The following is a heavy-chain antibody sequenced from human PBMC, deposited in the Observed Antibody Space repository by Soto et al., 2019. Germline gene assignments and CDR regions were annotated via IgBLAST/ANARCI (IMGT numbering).Heavy chain of an antibody. Sequence: ASVKVSCKASGGTFSSYTISWVRQAPGQGLEWMGRIIPILGIANYAQKFQGRVTITADKSTSTAYMELSSLRSEDTAVYYCARAYSSSWYYPLDIWGQGTMVTVSS. CDR2: IIPILGIA. J-gene: IGHJ3*02. CDR3: ARAYSSSWYYPLDI. D-gene: IGHD6-13*01. CDR1: GGTFSSYT. V-gene: IGHV1-69*02.